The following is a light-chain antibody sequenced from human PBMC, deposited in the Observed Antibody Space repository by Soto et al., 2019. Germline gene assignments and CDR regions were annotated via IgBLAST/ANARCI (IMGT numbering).Light chain of an antibody. V-gene: IGKV3-15*01. CDR1: QSISSW. Sequence: MTQSPSTLSASVGDRVTITCRASQSISSWLAWYQQKPGLAPRVLIYDASTRATVIPARFSGSGSGPEFTLPISSLQSEDFACFYFQKYPNCPLTFGGATNLE. CDR3: QKYPNCPLT. J-gene: IGKJ4*02. CDR2: DAS.